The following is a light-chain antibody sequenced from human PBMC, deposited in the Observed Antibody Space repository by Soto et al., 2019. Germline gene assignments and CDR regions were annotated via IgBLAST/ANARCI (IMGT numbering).Light chain of an antibody. Sequence: DIQMTQSPSSLSASVGDRVTITCRASQSISSYLNWYQQKPGKAPNLLIHDASSLQSVVPSRFSGSGSGTDFTLTISSLQPEDFAIYYCQQSYSTPLTFGGGTKVDIK. J-gene: IGKJ4*01. V-gene: IGKV1-39*01. CDR1: QSISSY. CDR2: DAS. CDR3: QQSYSTPLT.